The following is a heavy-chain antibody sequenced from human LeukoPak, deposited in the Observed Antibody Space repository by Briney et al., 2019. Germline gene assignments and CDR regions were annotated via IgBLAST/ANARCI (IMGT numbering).Heavy chain of an antibody. Sequence: PGGSLRLSCAASGFTVSSNYMSWVRQAPGKGLEWVSVIYSGGSTYYADSVKGRFTISRDNSKNTLYLQMNSLRAEDTAVYYCARAVRGIRITVYYYCMDVWGKGTTVTVSS. CDR2: IYSGGST. V-gene: IGHV3-66*02. CDR3: ARAVRGIRITVYYYCMDV. J-gene: IGHJ6*03. D-gene: IGHD2-15*01. CDR1: GFTVSSNY.